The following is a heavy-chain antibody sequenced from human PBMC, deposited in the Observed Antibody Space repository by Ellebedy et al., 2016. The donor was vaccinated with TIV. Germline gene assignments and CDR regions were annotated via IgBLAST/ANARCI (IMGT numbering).Heavy chain of an antibody. Sequence: SETLSLXCTVSGGSVSSGSYYWSWIRQPPGKGLEWIGYIYYSGSTNYNPSLKSRVTISVDTSKKQFSLKLSSVTAADTAVYYCARARPSIAAPGYYFDYWGQGTLVTVS. CDR1: GGSVSSGSYY. V-gene: IGHV4-61*01. D-gene: IGHD6-13*01. J-gene: IGHJ4*02. CDR3: ARARPSIAAPGYYFDY. CDR2: IYYSGST.